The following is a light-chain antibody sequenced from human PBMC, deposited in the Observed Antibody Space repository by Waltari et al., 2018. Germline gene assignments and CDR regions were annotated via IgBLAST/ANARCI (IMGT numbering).Light chain of an antibody. CDR2: AAS. CDR1: QDINNY. V-gene: IGKV1-16*01. Sequence: DIQMTQSPSSLSASLADRVTITCRASQDINNYLVWFQQKPGKAPKSLIYAASTLRSGVPSRFSGSGSGTDFTLTISSLQPDDFATYYCQQYNTYPLTFGGGTKVEI. CDR3: QQYNTYPLT. J-gene: IGKJ4*01.